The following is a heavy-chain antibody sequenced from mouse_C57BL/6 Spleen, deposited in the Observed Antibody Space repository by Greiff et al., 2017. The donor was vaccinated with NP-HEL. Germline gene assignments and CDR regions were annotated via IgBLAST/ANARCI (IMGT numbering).Heavy chain of an antibody. CDR3: ARRPGVATSYFDY. J-gene: IGHJ2*01. Sequence: DVKLQESGAELVKPGASVKLSCTASGFNIKDYYMHWVKQRTEQGLEWIGRIDPEDGETKYAPKFQGKATITADTSSNTAYLQLSSLTSEDTAVYYCARRPGVATSYFDYWGQGTTLTVSS. CDR1: GFNIKDYY. V-gene: IGHV14-2*01. CDR2: IDPEDGET. D-gene: IGHD1-1*02.